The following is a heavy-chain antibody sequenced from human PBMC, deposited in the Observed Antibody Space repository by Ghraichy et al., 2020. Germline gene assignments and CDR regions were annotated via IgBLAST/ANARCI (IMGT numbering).Heavy chain of an antibody. CDR2: ISYDGSNK. D-gene: IGHD1-1*01. V-gene: IGHV3-30*12. J-gene: IGHJ6*02. CDR1: GFTFSSYS. CDR3: AKESTTGSLEDYYYSGLDV. Sequence: GGSLRLSCAASGFTFSSYSMNWVRQAPGKGLEWVAVISYDGSNKYYADSVRGRFTVSRDNSKNTLYLQMNSLIAEDTAVYYCAKESTTGSLEDYYYSGLDVWGPGTTVTVSS.